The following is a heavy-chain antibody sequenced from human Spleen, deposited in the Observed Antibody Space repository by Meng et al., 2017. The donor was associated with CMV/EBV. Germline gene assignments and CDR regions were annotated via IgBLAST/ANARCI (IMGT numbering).Heavy chain of an antibody. D-gene: IGHD6-13*01. V-gene: IGHV3-43D*03. Sequence: GESLKISCAASGFTFSSYDMHWVRQAPGKGLEWVSLISWDGGSAYYADSVKGRFTISRDNSKNSLYLQMNSLRAEDTALYYCAKEYSNGWYYFDYWGQGTLVTVSS. J-gene: IGHJ4*02. CDR1: GFTFSSYD. CDR2: ISWDGGSA. CDR3: AKEYSNGWYYFDY.